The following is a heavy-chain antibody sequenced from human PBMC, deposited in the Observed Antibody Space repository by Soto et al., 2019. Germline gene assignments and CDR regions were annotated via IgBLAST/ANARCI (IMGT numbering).Heavy chain of an antibody. CDR1: GGSISSGDYY. CDR2: IYYSGST. J-gene: IGHJ4*02. V-gene: IGHV4-30-4*01. Sequence: QVQLQESGPGLVKPSQTLSLTCTVSGGSISSGDYYWRWIRQPPGKGMEWIGYIYYSGSTYYNPSLMSRVTISVDKSKNQFSLKLNSVTAADTAVYYCARVIMDYYGSGSPFDYWGQGTLVTVSS. D-gene: IGHD3-10*01. CDR3: ARVIMDYYGSGSPFDY.